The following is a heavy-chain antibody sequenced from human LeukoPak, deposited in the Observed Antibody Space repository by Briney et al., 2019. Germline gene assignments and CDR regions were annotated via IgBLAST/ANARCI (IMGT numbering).Heavy chain of an antibody. CDR1: GFTSSDYY. Sequence: GGSLRLSCAASGFTSSDYYMTWIRQPPGKGPEWISYISSSGGTTTYVDSVKGRFTISRDNAKNSLYLQMNSLRADDTAVYYCARSNYYTVDVWGQGTAVAVSS. CDR2: ISSSGGTT. CDR3: ARSNYYTVDV. J-gene: IGHJ6*02. V-gene: IGHV3-11*01.